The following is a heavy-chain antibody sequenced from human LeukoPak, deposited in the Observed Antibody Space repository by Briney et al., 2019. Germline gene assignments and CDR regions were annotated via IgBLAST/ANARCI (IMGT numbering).Heavy chain of an antibody. CDR3: AKRGAEVGATVAPGDY. CDR2: ISGSGGST. J-gene: IGHJ4*02. D-gene: IGHD1-26*01. CDR1: GFTFTSYA. V-gene: IGHV3-23*01. Sequence: GGSLRLSCAASGFTFTSYAMSWVRQAPGKGLEWVSAISGSGGSTYYADSVKGRFTISSDNSKNTLYLQMNSLRAEDTAVYYCAKRGAEVGATVAPGDYWGQGTLVTVSS.